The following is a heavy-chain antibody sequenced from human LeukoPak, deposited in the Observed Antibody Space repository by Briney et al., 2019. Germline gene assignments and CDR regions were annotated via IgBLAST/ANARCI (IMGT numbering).Heavy chain of an antibody. CDR3: ARGYRGFDY. CDR1: GFTFSNAW. V-gene: IGHV3-15*01. Sequence: PGGSLRLSCAASGFTFSNAWMSWVRQAPGKGLEWVGRIKSKPDGGAIDYAAPVKGRFIISRDDSKDMLYLQMNSLRAEDTAVYYCARGYRGFDYWGQGTLVTVSS. J-gene: IGHJ4*02. CDR2: IKSKPDGGAI. D-gene: IGHD3-3*01.